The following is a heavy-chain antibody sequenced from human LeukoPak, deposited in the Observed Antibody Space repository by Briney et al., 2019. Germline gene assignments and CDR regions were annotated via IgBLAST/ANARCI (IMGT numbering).Heavy chain of an antibody. CDR2: ISGSGGST. J-gene: IGHJ6*03. CDR1: GFTFSSYA. D-gene: IGHD4-11*01. Sequence: PGGSLRLSCAASGFTFSSYAMSWVRQAPGKGLEWVSAISGSGGSTYYADSVKGRFTISRGNSKNTLYLQMNSLRAEDTAVYYCAKGSSTVTNYYYYMDVWGKGTTVTVSS. CDR3: AKGSSTVTNYYYYMDV. V-gene: IGHV3-23*01.